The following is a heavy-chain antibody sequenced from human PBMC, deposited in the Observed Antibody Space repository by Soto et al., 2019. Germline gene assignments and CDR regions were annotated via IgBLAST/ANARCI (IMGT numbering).Heavy chain of an antibody. J-gene: IGHJ4*02. CDR1: GYSFTSYW. CDR2: IYPGDSDT. V-gene: IGHV5-51*01. CDR3: ARQTSRGVSGYDSPSDY. D-gene: IGHD5-12*01. Sequence: GESLKISCKGSGYSFTSYWIGWVRQMPGKGLEWMGIIYPGDSDTRYSPSFQGQVTISADKSISTAYPQWSSLKASGTAMYYCARQTSRGVSGYDSPSDYWGQGTLVTVSS.